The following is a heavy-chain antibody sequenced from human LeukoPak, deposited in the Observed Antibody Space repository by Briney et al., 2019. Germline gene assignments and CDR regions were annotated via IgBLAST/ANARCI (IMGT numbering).Heavy chain of an antibody. CDR2: INPNSGGT. J-gene: IGHJ4*02. Sequence: ASVTVSFMASGYTFTNYYMHWVRQAPGQGLAWMGWINPNSGGTNYAQKFQGRVTMTRDTSISTAYTELSRLRSDDTAVYYCARAADYDFWSARGLFDYWGQGTLVTVSS. CDR1: GYTFTNYY. V-gene: IGHV1-2*02. CDR3: ARAADYDFWSARGLFDY. D-gene: IGHD3-3*01.